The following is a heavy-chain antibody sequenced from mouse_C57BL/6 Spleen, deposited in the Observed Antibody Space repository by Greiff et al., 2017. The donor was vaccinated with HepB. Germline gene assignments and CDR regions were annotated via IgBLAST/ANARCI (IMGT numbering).Heavy chain of an antibody. V-gene: IGHV3-6*01. Sequence: VQLKESGPGLVKPSQSLSLTCSVTGYSITSGYYWNWIRQFPGNKLEWMGYISYDGSNNYNPSLKNRTSITRDTSKNQFFLKLNAVTTEDTATYYCARAPSYSPFAYWGQGTLVTVSA. CDR1: GYSITSGYY. J-gene: IGHJ3*01. CDR2: ISYDGSN. CDR3: ARAPSYSPFAY. D-gene: IGHD2-10*01.